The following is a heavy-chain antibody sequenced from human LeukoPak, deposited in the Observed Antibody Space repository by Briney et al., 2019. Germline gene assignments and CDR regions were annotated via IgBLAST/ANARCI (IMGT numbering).Heavy chain of an antibody. J-gene: IGHJ4*02. D-gene: IGHD1-20*01. Sequence: GASVKVSCKASGGTFSSYAISWVRQATGQGLEWMGWMNPNSGNTGYAQKFQGRVTITRNTSISTAYMELSSLRSEDTAVYYCARGSRPNNWNDVTDYWGQGTLVTVSS. CDR1: GGTFSSYA. V-gene: IGHV1-8*03. CDR2: MNPNSGNT. CDR3: ARGSRPNNWNDVTDY.